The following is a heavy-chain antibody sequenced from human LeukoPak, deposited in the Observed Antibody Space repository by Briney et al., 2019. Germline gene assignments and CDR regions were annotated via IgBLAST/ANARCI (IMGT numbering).Heavy chain of an antibody. J-gene: IGHJ4*02. V-gene: IGHV1-24*01. CDR1: GYTLTELS. D-gene: IGHD3-9*01. CDR3: ATDILRYFDWLLPY. Sequence: ASVKVSCKVSGYTLTELSMHWVRQAPGKGLEWMGGFDPEDGETIYAQKFQGRVTMTEDTSTDTAYMELSSLRSEDTAAYHCATDILRYFDWLLPYWGQGTLVTVSS. CDR2: FDPEDGET.